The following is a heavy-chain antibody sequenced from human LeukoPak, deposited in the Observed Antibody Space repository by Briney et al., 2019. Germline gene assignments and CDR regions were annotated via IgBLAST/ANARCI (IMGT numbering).Heavy chain of an antibody. CDR3: AREQGFTYCSGGGCYPGDAFDI. CDR2: ISAYNGNT. Sequence: ASVKVSCKASGYTFTSYGISWVRQAPGQGLEWMGWISAYNGNTNYAQKLQGRATLTTDTSTSTAYMELRSLRSDDTAVYYCAREQGFTYCSGGGCYPGDAFDIWGQGTMVTVSS. J-gene: IGHJ3*02. CDR1: GYTFTSYG. V-gene: IGHV1-18*01. D-gene: IGHD2-15*01.